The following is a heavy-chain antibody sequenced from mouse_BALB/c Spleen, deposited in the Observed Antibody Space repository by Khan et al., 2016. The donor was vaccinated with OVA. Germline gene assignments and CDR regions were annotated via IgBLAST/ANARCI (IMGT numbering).Heavy chain of an antibody. Sequence: EVELVESGGDLVKPEGSLKLSCAASGFTFSTYGMSWVRQTPDKRLEWVATISSGGSYTYYPDSVQGRFTISRDNAKNTLYLQMSSLKSEDTAMFYCARLAYYYDSEGFAYWGQGTLFTVSA. V-gene: IGHV5-6*01. J-gene: IGHJ3*01. D-gene: IGHD1-1*01. CDR1: GFTFSTYG. CDR2: ISSGGSYT. CDR3: ARLAYYYDSEGFAY.